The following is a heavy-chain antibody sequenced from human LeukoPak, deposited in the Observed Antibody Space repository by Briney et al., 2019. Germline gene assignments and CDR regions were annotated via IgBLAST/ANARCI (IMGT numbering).Heavy chain of an antibody. CDR2: INHSGST. Sequence: SETLSLTCAVYGGSFSGYYWSWIRQPPGKGLEWIGEINHSGSTNYTPSLKSRVTISVDTSKNQFSLKLSSVTAADTAVYYCARVRGSSNYFSVRLHFDYWGQGTLVTVSS. J-gene: IGHJ4*02. CDR1: GGSFSGYY. D-gene: IGHD4-11*01. V-gene: IGHV4-34*01. CDR3: ARVRGSSNYFSVRLHFDY.